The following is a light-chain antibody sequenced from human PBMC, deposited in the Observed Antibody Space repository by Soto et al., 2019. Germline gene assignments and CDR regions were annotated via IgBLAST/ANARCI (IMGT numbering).Light chain of an antibody. J-gene: IGLJ1*01. CDR2: EVS. Sequence: PTQPPDAPGAPGPSATTACPRRSSVVGGYNYVSWYQQHPGKAPKLTIYEVSKRPSGVPDRFSGSKSGNTASLTVSGLQAEDEADSYCSSYAGSNIDVFGTGTKVT. V-gene: IGLV2-8*01. CDR3: SSYAGSNIDV. CDR1: SSVVGGYNY.